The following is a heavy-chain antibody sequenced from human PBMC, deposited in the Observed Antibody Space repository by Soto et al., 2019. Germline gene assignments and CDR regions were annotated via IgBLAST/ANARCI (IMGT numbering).Heavy chain of an antibody. CDR1: GFTFSSYA. V-gene: IGHV3-23*01. J-gene: IGHJ4*02. CDR3: AKARYYDSTGYLYYFDY. D-gene: IGHD3-22*01. CDR2: ISGGGGST. Sequence: GGSLRLSCAASGFTFSSYAMSWVRQAPGKGLEWVGSISGGGGSTYHGGSGKGRFTISRDNSKNTLYLQMNSLRAEDTAVYYCAKARYYDSTGYLYYFDYWGQGTLVTVSS.